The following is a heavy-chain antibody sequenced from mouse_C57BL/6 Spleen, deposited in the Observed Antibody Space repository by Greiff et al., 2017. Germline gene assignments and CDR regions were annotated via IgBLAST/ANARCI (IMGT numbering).Heavy chain of an antibody. D-gene: IGHD1-1*01. J-gene: IGHJ2*01. CDR1: GYTFTSYW. CDR3: ARASTVVNSYYFDY. V-gene: IGHV1-59*01. CDR2: IDPSDSYT. Sequence: QVQLQQPGAELVRPGTSVKLSCKASGYTFTSYWMHWVKQRPGQGLEWIGVIDPSDSYTNYNQKFEGKATLTVDTSSSTAYMQLSSLTSEDSAVYYCARASTVVNSYYFDYWGQGTTLTVSS.